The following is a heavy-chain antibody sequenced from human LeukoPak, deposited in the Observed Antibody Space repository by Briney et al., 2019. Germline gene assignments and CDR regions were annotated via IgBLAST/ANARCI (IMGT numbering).Heavy chain of an antibody. CDR3: ARENWYLDY. V-gene: IGHV3-74*01. CDR1: GFTFSKNW. J-gene: IGHJ4*02. CDR2: INTDGSST. Sequence: PGGSLRLSCAASGFTFSKNWMHWVRQVPGKGLVWVSRINTDGSSTGYADSVKGRFTISRDNAKNTLYLQMSSLRAEDTAVYYCARENWYLDYWGQGTPVTVSS. D-gene: IGHD1-1*01.